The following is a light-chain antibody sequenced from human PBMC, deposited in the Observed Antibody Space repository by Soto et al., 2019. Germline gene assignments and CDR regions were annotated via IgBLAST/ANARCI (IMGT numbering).Light chain of an antibody. J-gene: IGKJ5*01. V-gene: IGKV3-11*01. Sequence: VLPQSPAPLSLSPVERATLSCRASPSIHTSLAWYQQKPGQPPRLVVYDSTLRANGVPDRFGGSRSGTEFTLTINNLEPEDFAVYYCQQRNVWPPITFGQGTRLEIK. CDR2: DST. CDR3: QQRNVWPPIT. CDR1: PSIHTS.